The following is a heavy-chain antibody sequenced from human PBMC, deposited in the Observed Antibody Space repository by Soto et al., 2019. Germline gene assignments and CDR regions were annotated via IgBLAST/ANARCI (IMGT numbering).Heavy chain of an antibody. CDR1: GFTFSGYS. V-gene: IGHV3-23*01. J-gene: IGHJ4*02. CDR3: AKKVNSGSGSQYFDY. CDR2: FRGSGDDGTT. Sequence: GGSLRLSCAASGFTFSGYSMSWVRQARGKGVEWVSGFRGSGDDGTTYYADSVKGRFTISRDNSKNMLFLQMNSLRAEDTAIYYCAKKVNSGSGSQYFDYWGQGTLVTVSS. D-gene: IGHD3-10*01.